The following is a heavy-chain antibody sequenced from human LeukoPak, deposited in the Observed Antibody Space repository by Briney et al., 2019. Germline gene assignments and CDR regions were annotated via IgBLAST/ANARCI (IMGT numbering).Heavy chain of an antibody. D-gene: IGHD2-15*01. Sequence: GGSLRLSCAASGFTLSSYALSWVRQAPGKGLEGVSAISDTGNTYHADSVKGRFTISRDSSKNTLFLQMNRLRPEDAAVYYCAKAPVTTCRGAFCYPFDYWGLGTLVTVSS. J-gene: IGHJ4*02. V-gene: IGHV3-23*01. CDR2: ISDTGNT. CDR1: GFTLSSYA. CDR3: AKAPVTTCRGAFCYPFDY.